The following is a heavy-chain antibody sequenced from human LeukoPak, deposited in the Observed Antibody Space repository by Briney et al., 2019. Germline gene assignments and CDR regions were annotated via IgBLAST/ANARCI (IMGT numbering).Heavy chain of an antibody. J-gene: IGHJ4*02. CDR1: GGSISSYY. D-gene: IGHD5-12*01. V-gene: IGHV4-59*08. CDR2: IYYSGST. Sequence: SETLSLTCTVSGGSISSYYWSWIRQPPGKGLEWIGHIYYSGSTNYNPSLKSRVTISVDTSKNQFSLKLSSVTAADTAVYYCARQRGYVLFDYWGQGTLVTVSS. CDR3: ARQRGYVLFDY.